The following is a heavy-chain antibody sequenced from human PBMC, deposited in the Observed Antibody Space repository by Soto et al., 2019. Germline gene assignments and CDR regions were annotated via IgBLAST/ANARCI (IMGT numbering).Heavy chain of an antibody. Sequence: QVQLVQSGAEVKKPGSSVNVSCKASGGTFSSYAISWVRQAPGQGLEWMGGIIPIFGTANYAQKFQGRVTITADESTSTAYMELSSLRSEDTAVYYCARNPDTNYYYGMDVWGQGTTVTVSS. J-gene: IGHJ6*02. CDR2: IIPIFGTA. V-gene: IGHV1-69*12. CDR3: ARNPDTNYYYGMDV. CDR1: GGTFSSYA.